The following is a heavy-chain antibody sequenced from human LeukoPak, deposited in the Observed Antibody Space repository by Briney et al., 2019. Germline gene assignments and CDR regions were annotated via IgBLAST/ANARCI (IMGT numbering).Heavy chain of an antibody. CDR1: GFYCSRYW. V-gene: IGHV3-7*03. D-gene: IGHD3-9*01. J-gene: IGHJ4*02. Sequence: GGSLRLSCAASGFYCSRYWMTWIRQAPGKGLEWVANIEQDGGEEYYVDSAKGRFTISRDNAKNSLYLQMNSLRVEDTAVYYCARGRYVDWLFDYWGQGTLVTVSS. CDR3: ARGRYVDWLFDY. CDR2: IEQDGGEE.